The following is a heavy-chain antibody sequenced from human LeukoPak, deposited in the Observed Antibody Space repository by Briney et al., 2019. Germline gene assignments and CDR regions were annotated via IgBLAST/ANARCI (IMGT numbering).Heavy chain of an antibody. CDR2: MYYSGST. J-gene: IGHJ3*02. V-gene: IGHV4-59*08. Sequence: SETLSLTCTVSGGSISSYYWSWIRQPPGKGLEWIGHMYYSGSTNYNPSLKSRVTISVDTSKDQFSLKLSSVTAADTAVYYCARHAMATGVRAQDAFDIWGQGTMVTVSS. CDR1: GGSISSYY. CDR3: ARHAMATGVRAQDAFDI. D-gene: IGHD5-24*01.